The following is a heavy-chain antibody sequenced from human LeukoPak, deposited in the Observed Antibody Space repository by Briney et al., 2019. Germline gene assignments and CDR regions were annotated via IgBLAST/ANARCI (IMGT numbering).Heavy chain of an antibody. CDR2: INPNAGDT. D-gene: IGHD2-2*01. CDR1: GYTFTGYY. V-gene: IGHV1-2*06. CDR3: ARWFAKPGQDWFDP. Sequence: ASVKVSCKASGYTFTGYYLHWIRQAPGQGLEWMGRINPNAGDTNYAQNFQGRVSMTRDMSISTAYMELNSLTSDDTAVYYCARWFAKPGQDWFDPWGQGTLVTVSS. J-gene: IGHJ5*02.